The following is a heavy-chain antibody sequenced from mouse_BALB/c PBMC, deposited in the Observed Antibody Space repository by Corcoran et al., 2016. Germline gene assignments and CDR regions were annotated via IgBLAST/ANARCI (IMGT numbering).Heavy chain of an antibody. Sequence: QIQLVQYGPELNKPGETVKISCKASGYTFTDYSMHWVKQAPGKGLKWMGGINTETGEPTYVDDFKGRFAFSLETSASTAYLQINNLKNEDTATYFCTRGDDYAWFVYWGQGTLVTVSA. CDR1: GYTFTDYS. J-gene: IGHJ3*01. CDR3: TRGDDYAWFVY. V-gene: IGHV9-2-1*01. D-gene: IGHD2-4*01. CDR2: INTETGEP.